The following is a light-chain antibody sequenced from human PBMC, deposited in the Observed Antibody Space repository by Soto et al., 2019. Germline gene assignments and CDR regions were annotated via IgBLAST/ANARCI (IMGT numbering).Light chain of an antibody. J-gene: IGLJ3*02. V-gene: IGLV6-57*02. CDR3: QSYDSYNVV. Sequence: NFMLTQPHSVSESPGKTVTISCTGSSGSIASNYVQRYQQRPGSAPTTVIYEDNQRPSGVPDRFSGSIDRSSNSASLTISGLKTEDEADYYCQSYDSYNVVFGGGTKLTVL. CDR2: EDN. CDR1: SGSIASNY.